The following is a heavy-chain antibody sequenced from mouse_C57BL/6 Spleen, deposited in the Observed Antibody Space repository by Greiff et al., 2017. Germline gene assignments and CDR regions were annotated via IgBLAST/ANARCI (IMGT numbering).Heavy chain of an antibody. V-gene: IGHV1-62-2*01. D-gene: IGHD2-5*01. CDR3: ARHEEGLYSNSGFDY. J-gene: IGHJ2*01. CDR1: GYTFTEYT. CDR2: CYPGSGSI. Sequence: QVQLQQSGAELVKPGASVKLSCKASGYTFTEYTIHWVKQRSGQGLEWIGWCYPGSGSIKYNEKFKDKATLTADKSSSTVYMELSRLTSEDSAVXFCARHEEGLYSNSGFDYWGQGTTLTVSS.